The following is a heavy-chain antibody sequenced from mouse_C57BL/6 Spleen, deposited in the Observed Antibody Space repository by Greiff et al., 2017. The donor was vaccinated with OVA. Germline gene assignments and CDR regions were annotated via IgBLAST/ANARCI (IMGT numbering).Heavy chain of an antibody. D-gene: IGHD1-1*01. Sequence: QVQLQQPGAELVMPGASVKLSCKASGYTFTSYWMHWVKQRPGQGLEWIGEIDPSDSYTNYNQKFKGKSTLTVDKSSSTAYMQLSSLTSEDSAVYYCASGGYYGSSSFAYWGQGTLVTVSA. J-gene: IGHJ3*01. CDR1: GYTFTSYW. CDR2: IDPSDSYT. CDR3: ASGGYYGSSSFAY. V-gene: IGHV1-69*01.